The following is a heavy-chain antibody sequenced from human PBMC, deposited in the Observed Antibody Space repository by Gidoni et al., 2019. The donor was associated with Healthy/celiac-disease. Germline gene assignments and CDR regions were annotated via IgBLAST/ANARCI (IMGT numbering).Heavy chain of an antibody. Sequence: QVQLQQWGAGLLKPSETLSLTCAVYGGSFSGYYWSWIRQPPGKGLEWIGEINHSGSTNYNPSLKSRVTISVDTSKNQFSLKLSSVTAADTAVYYCARRTRQWLGRNYGMDVWGQGTTVTVSS. CDR1: GGSFSGYY. CDR2: INHSGST. J-gene: IGHJ6*02. CDR3: ARRTRQWLGRNYGMDV. V-gene: IGHV4-34*01. D-gene: IGHD6-19*01.